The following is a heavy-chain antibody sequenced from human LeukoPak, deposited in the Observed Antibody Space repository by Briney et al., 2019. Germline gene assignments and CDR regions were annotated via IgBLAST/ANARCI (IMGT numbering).Heavy chain of an antibody. CDR3: ARQIAAATLYYFDY. D-gene: IGHD6-13*01. CDR2: IYYSGST. Sequence: SQTLSLTCTVSGGSISSSSYYWGWIRQPPGKGLEWIGSIYYSGSTYYNPSLKSRVTISVDTSKNQFSLKLSSVTAADTAVYYCARQIAAATLYYFDYWGQGTLVTVSS. J-gene: IGHJ4*02. V-gene: IGHV4-39*01. CDR1: GGSISSSSYY.